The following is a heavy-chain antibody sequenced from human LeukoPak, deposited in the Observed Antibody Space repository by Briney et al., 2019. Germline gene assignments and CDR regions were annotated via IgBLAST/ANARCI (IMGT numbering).Heavy chain of an antibody. D-gene: IGHD5-24*01. CDR1: GYTFTRYY. J-gene: IGHJ4*02. CDR2: INPSGGNT. CDR3: ARDSLGSRRDGYQPLDY. Sequence: ASVKVSCKASGYTFTRYYMHWVRQAPGQGLEWMGIINPSGGNTNYAQKFQGRVTITADESTSTAYMELSSLRSEDTAVYYCARDSLGSRRDGYQPLDYWGQGTLVTVSS. V-gene: IGHV1-46*01.